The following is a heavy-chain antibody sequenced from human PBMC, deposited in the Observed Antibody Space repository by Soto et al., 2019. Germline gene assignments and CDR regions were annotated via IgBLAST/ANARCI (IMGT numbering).Heavy chain of an antibody. CDR3: AXDLSSSWPFDYYYGMGV. J-gene: IGHJ6*02. Sequence: GGSLRLSCAASGFTFSSYGMHWVRQAPGKGLEWVAVISYDGSNKYYADSVKGRFTISRDNSKNTLYLQMNSLRAEDTAVYYCAXDLSSSWPFDYYYGMGVWGQGTTVTVSS. V-gene: IGHV3-30*18. CDR1: GFTFSSYG. D-gene: IGHD6-13*01. CDR2: ISYDGSNK.